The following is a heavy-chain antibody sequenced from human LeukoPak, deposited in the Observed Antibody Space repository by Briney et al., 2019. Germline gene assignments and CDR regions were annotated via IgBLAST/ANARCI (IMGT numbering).Heavy chain of an antibody. CDR1: GGSISSYY. J-gene: IGHJ4*02. D-gene: IGHD3-16*02. Sequence: SETLSLTCTVSGGSISSYYWSWIRQPPGKGLEWIGYIYYSGSTNYNPSLKSRVTISVDTSKNQFSLKLSSVTAADTAVYYCARTIMITFGGVIAPFDYWGQGTLVTVSS. CDR3: ARTIMITFGGVIAPFDY. CDR2: IYYSGST. V-gene: IGHV4-59*12.